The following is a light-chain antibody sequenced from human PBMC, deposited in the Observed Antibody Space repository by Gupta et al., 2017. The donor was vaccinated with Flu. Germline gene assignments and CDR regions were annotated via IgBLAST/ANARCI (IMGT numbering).Light chain of an antibody. V-gene: IGKV3-20*01. CDR2: GTS. Sequence: EIVLTQSPATLSVSPGERATLSCRATQHINNNYLAWFQLTPGQAPRVLIYGTSYRATDIPDRFSGRGSGTDFTLTIDRLEPEDCALYSCHQYETTPHTFGQGTKVEI. CDR1: QHINNNY. J-gene: IGKJ2*01. CDR3: HQYETTPHT.